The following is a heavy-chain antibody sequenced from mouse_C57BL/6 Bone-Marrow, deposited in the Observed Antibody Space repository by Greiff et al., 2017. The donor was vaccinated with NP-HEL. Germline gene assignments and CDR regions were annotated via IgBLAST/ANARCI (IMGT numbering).Heavy chain of an antibody. Sequence: QVQLQQPGAELVRPGTSVKLSCKASGYTFTSYWMHWVKQRPGQGLEWIGVIDPSDSYTNYNQKFKGKATLTVDTSSSTAYMQLSSLTSEDSAVYYCARRGTLYYDYDWYFDVWGTGTTVTVSS. V-gene: IGHV1-59*01. D-gene: IGHD2-4*01. CDR3: ARRGTLYYDYDWYFDV. CDR2: IDPSDSYT. J-gene: IGHJ1*03. CDR1: GYTFTSYW.